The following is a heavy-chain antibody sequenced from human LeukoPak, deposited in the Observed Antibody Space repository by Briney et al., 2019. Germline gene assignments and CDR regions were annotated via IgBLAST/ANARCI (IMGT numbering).Heavy chain of an antibody. J-gene: IGHJ4*02. CDR3: ARGGNVAAAGTTDY. V-gene: IGHV1-69*05. CDR1: GGTFSSYT. D-gene: IGHD6-13*01. Sequence: VASVKVSCKASGGTFSSYTITWVRQAPGQGLEWMGGIIPMFSTTVYAQNFLGRVTMTRDMSTSTVYMELSSLRSEDTAVYYCARGGNVAAAGTTDYWGQGTLVTVSS. CDR2: IIPMFSTT.